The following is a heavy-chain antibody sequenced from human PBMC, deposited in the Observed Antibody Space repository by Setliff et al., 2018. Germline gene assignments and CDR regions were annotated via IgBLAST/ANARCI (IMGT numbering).Heavy chain of an antibody. CDR1: GGSFSGYY. CDR3: ARGPSSVSYSDAFDI. Sequence: SETLSLTCAVYGGSFSGYYWSWIRQPPGKGLEWIGEINHSGSTNYNPSLKSRVTISVDTSKNQFSLKLSSVTAADTAVYYCARGPSSVSYSDAFDIWGQGTMVTVSS. J-gene: IGHJ3*02. D-gene: IGHD1-26*01. CDR2: INHSGST. V-gene: IGHV4-34*01.